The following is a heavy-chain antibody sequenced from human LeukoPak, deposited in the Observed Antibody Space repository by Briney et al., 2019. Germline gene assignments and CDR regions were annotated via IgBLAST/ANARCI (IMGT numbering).Heavy chain of an antibody. D-gene: IGHD1-26*01. Sequence: GGSLRLSCAASGFTFSSYWMSWVRQAPGKGLEWVANIKTDGSEKYFVDSVKGRFTISRDNAKNSLYLQMNTLRAEDTAVYYCARDPGYSRPSSYGYFDHWGQGTLATVSS. J-gene: IGHJ4*02. V-gene: IGHV3-7*01. CDR2: IKTDGSEK. CDR3: ARDPGYSRPSSYGYFDH. CDR1: GFTFSSYW.